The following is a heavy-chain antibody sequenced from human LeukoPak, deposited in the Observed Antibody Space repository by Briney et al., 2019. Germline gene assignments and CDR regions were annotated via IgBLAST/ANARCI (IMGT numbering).Heavy chain of an antibody. J-gene: IGHJ5*01. CDR2: ISWNGGSI. D-gene: IGHD6-19*01. V-gene: IGHV3-9*01. CDR3: ARDPLGITSGWYYGTRNWFDS. Sequence: GGSLRLSCAASGFTFDDYAMHWVRQAPGKGLEWVSGISWNGGSIGYADSVKGRFAISRDNAKNSLYLQMNSLRAEDTAIYYCARDPLGITSGWYYGTRNWFDSWGQGTLVTVSS. CDR1: GFTFDDYA.